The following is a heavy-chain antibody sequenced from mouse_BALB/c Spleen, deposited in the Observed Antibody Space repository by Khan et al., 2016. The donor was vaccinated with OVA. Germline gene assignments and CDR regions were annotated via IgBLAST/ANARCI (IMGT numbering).Heavy chain of an antibody. Sequence: QIQLVQSGPELKKPGETVKISCKASGYTFTNYGMNWVKQAPGKGLKWMGWINTYTGEPTYADDFKGRFAFSLETSASTAYLQINNLKEEDTATYFCARPPYFSYVMDYWGRGTSVTVSS. J-gene: IGHJ4*01. CDR3: ARPPYFSYVMDY. V-gene: IGHV9-3-1*01. CDR2: INTYTGEP. CDR1: GYTFTNYG. D-gene: IGHD2-10*01.